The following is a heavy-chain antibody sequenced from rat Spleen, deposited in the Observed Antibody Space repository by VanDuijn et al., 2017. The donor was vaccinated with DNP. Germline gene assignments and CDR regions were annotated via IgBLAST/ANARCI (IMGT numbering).Heavy chain of an antibody. Sequence: EVQLVESGGGLVQPGGSLKLSCAASGFSFRKYGMAWVRQTPTKGLEWVASISTSGEYTHYGDSVKGRFTISRDNTKNSQYLQMDSLRSEDTATYFCARHGRVTTVATYWYFDFWGPGTMVTVSS. D-gene: IGHD1-3*01. V-gene: IGHV5S13*01. CDR3: ARHGRVTTVATYWYFDF. CDR1: GFSFRKYG. CDR2: ISTSGEYT. J-gene: IGHJ1*01.